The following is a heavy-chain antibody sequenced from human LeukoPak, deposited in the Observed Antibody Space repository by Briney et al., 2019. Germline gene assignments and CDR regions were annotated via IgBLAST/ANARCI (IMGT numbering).Heavy chain of an antibody. V-gene: IGHV1-69*13. CDR1: GGTFSSYA. D-gene: IGHD3-3*01. J-gene: IGHJ3*02. CDR2: IIPIFGTA. Sequence: ASVKVSCKASGGTFSSYAISWVRQAPGQGREWMGGIIPIFGTANYAQKFQGGVTITADESTSTAYMELSSLRSEDTAVYYCARVGEHITIFGVVRFAFDIWGQGTMVTVSS. CDR3: ARVGEHITIFGVVRFAFDI.